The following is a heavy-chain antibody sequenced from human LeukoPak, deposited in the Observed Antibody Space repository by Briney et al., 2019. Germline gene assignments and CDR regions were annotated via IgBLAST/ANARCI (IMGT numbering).Heavy chain of an antibody. CDR2: IYTSGST. D-gene: IGHD6-13*01. CDR3: ARLLKYSSSWYKSKSFDY. J-gene: IGHJ4*02. Sequence: PSETLSLTCTVSGGSISSYYWSWIRQPAGKGLEWIGRIYTSGSTNYNPSLKSRVTISVDTSKNQFSLKLSSMTAADTAIYYCARLLKYSSSWYKSKSFDYWGQGTLVTVSS. V-gene: IGHV4-4*07. CDR1: GGSISSYY.